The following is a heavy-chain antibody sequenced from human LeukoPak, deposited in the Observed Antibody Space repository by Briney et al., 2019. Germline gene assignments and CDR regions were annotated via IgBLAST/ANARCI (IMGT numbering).Heavy chain of an antibody. CDR3: AREVRSGVSDLVRKIYYMDV. CDR1: SSPCSIYS. Sequence: SSACSSSPCSIYSMNNNHHSRTVAAQSKPSMRKRSGYIYYADSVKGRFTISRDNAKNSLYLQMNSLRAEDTAVYYCAREVRSGVSDLVRKIYYMDVWGKGTTVTVSS. D-gene: IGHD3-3*01. J-gene: IGHJ6*03. CDR2: MRKRSGYI. V-gene: IGHV3-21*01.